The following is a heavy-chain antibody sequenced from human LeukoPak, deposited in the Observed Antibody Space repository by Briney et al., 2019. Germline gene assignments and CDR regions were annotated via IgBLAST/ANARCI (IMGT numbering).Heavy chain of an antibody. CDR1: GYTFTGYY. CDR3: ARAYTGCSGGSCYSSEFDP. D-gene: IGHD2-15*01. J-gene: IGHJ5*02. CDR2: INPNSGGT. Sequence: ASVKVSCKASGYTFTGYYTHWVRQAPGQGLEWMGWINPNSGGTNYAQKFQGRVTMSRDTSISTAYMGLSRLRSDDTAVYYCARAYTGCSGGSCYSSEFDPWGQGTLVTVSS. V-gene: IGHV1-2*02.